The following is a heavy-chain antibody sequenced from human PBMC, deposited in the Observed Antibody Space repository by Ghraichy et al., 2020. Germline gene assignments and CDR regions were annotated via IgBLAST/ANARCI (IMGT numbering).Heavy chain of an antibody. CDR2: ISSRSDT. V-gene: IGHV3-48*02. J-gene: IGHJ6*03. Sequence: SCAASGFNFSTYGMNWVRQAPGKGLEWISHISSRSDTFYADSVKGRFTISRDNAKDSLYLQMNSLRDEDTAVYYCASRYCSSTSCHYMDVWGKGTTVTVSS. CDR3: ASRYCSSTSCHYMDV. D-gene: IGHD2-2*01. CDR1: GFNFSTYG.